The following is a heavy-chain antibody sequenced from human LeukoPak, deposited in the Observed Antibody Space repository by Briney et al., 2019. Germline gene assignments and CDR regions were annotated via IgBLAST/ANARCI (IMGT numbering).Heavy chain of an antibody. CDR3: ARAITGTTFAFDI. CDR2: IYYSGST. D-gene: IGHD1-20*01. CDR1: GGSISSYY. V-gene: IGHV4-59*13. Sequence: SETLSLTCTVSGGSISSYYWSWIRQPPGKGLEWIGYIYYSGSTNYDPSLKSRVTMSVDTPKNQFSLNLSSVTAADTAVYYCARAITGTTFAFDIWGQGTMVTVSS. J-gene: IGHJ3*02.